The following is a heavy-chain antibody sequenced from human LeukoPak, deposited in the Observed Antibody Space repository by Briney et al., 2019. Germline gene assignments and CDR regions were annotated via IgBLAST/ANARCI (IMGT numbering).Heavy chain of an antibody. CDR1: GFTFSSYA. D-gene: IGHD6-19*01. Sequence: GGSLRLSCAASGFTFSSYAMSWVRQAPGTGLAWLSAISPDGNYIYYADSVKGRFTTSRDNSKNTLYLQMTSLRVEDTAVYFCVSQRDHRVAVAGSFDNWGQGTLISVSP. CDR2: ISPDGNYI. J-gene: IGHJ4*02. CDR3: VSQRDHRVAVAGSFDN. V-gene: IGHV3-23*01.